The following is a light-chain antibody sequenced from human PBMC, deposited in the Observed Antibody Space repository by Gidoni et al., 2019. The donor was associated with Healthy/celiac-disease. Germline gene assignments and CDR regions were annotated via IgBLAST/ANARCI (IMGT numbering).Light chain of an antibody. CDR2: AAS. V-gene: IGKV1-39*01. CDR3: QQSYSTHIT. J-gene: IGKJ5*01. CDR1: QSISSY. Sequence: DIQMAQSPSSLSASVGDRVTITCRASQSISSYLNWYQQKPGKAPKLLIYAASSLQSEVPSRFSGSGSGTDFTLTISSLQPEDFATYYCQQSYSTHITFGQGTRLEIK.